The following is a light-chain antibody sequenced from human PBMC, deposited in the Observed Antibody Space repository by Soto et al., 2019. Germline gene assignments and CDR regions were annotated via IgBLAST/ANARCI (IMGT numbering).Light chain of an antibody. V-gene: IGKV1-12*01. CDR1: QGIGVR. CDR2: SAS. Sequence: IQINQSASSLSASIGDRVTITCRASQGIGVRLAWFQQKPGKAPQYLIQSASSLQSGVPSRFSGSGSGTEFILTINSLQPEDVALYYCLQVRSLPRPFAQLAKVDI. CDR3: LQVRSLPRP. J-gene: IGKJ1*01.